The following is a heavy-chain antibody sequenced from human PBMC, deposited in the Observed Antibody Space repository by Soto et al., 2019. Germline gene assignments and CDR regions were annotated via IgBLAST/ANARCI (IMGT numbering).Heavy chain of an antibody. V-gene: IGHV1-46*01. J-gene: IGHJ4*02. CDR1: GDTFTDYY. CDR2: VNPSGGHT. Sequence: QVQLMQSGAEVKKPGASVKVSCKASGDTFTDYYIHWVRQAPGQGLEWMGTVNPSGGHTTYAQHVLGRVAMTGDTSTRTLYMELTSLTSDDTAIYYCARGGHVVVVTAALDYWGQGTLVTVSS. CDR3: ARGGHVVVVTAALDY. D-gene: IGHD2-21*02.